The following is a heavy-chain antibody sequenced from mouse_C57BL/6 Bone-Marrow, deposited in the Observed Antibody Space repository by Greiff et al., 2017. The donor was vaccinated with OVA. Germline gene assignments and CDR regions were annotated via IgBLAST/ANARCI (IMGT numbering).Heavy chain of an antibody. CDR2: ISDGGSYT. CDR1: GFTFSSYA. CDR3: ARRGAWFAY. J-gene: IGHJ3*01. Sequence: EVQRVESGGGLVKPGGSLKLSCAASGFTFSSYAMSWVRQTPEKRLEWVATISDGGSYTYYPDNVKGRFTISRDNAKNNLYLQMSHLKSEDTAMYYCARRGAWFAYWGQGTLVTVSA. V-gene: IGHV5-4*03.